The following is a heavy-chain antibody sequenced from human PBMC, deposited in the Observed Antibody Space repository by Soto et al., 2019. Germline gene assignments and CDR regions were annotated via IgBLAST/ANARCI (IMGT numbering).Heavy chain of an antibody. D-gene: IGHD5-18*01. CDR3: ARARLSGYSYGYYYGMDV. J-gene: IGHJ6*02. CDR1: GGTFSSYA. Sequence: ASGKVSCKASGGTFSSYAISWVRQAPGQGLEWMGGIIPIFGTANYAQKFQGRVTITADESTSTAYMELSSLRSEDTAVYYCARARLSGYSYGYYYGMDVWGQGTTVTVSS. V-gene: IGHV1-69*13. CDR2: IIPIFGTA.